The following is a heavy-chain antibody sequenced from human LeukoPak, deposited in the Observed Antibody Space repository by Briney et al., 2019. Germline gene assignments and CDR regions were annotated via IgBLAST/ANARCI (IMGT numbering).Heavy chain of an antibody. CDR1: GGSISDYF. D-gene: IGHD4-17*01. V-gene: IGHV4-4*07. CDR2: IYTSGST. CDR3: ARDSNGDRAFDM. Sequence: SETLSLTCSVCGGSISDYFWSWIRPPAGRGLEWVGRIYTSGSTNYNPSLKSRVTMSIDTSKNHFSLNLTSVTAADTAMYYCARDSNGDRAFDMWGQGTRVTVSP. J-gene: IGHJ3*02.